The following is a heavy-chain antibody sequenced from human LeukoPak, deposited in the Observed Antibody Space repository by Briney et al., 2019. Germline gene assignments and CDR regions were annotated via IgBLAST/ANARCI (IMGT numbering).Heavy chain of an antibody. Sequence: ASVKVSCKASGGTFSSYAISWVRQAPGQGLERMGGIIPIFGTANYAQKFQGRVTITTDESTSTAYMELSSLRSEDTAVYYCAREGATGPSFDYWGQGTLVTVSS. CDR1: GGTFSSYA. CDR3: AREGATGPSFDY. CDR2: IIPIFGTA. V-gene: IGHV1-69*05. J-gene: IGHJ4*02. D-gene: IGHD1-14*01.